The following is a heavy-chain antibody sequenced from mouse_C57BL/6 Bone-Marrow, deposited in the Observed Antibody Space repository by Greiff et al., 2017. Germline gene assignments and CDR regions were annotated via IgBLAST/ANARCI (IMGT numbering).Heavy chain of an antibody. CDR1: GYSFTDYN. J-gene: IGHJ4*01. D-gene: IGHD1-2*01. V-gene: IGHV1-39*01. Sequence: EVQVVESGPELVKPGASVKISCKASGYSFTDYNMNWVKQSNGKSLEWIGVINPNYGTTSYNQKFKGKATLTVDQSSSTAYMQLNSLTSEDSAVYYCARGLGLLRLYYAMDYWGQGTSVTVSS. CDR2: INPNYGTT. CDR3: ARGLGLLRLYYAMDY.